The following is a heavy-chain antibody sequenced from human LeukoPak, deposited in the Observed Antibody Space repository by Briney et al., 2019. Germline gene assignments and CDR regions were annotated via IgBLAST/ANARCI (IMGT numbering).Heavy chain of an antibody. CDR1: GYSISSGYY. J-gene: IGHJ5*02. CDR2: LSHSGSS. Sequence: PSETLSLTCTVSGYSISSGYYWDWIRQPPGKGLEWIGTLSHSGSSYYNPSLKSRVTISVDTSKNQFSLKLSSVTAADTAVYYCARAYSSSWYFNWFDPWGQGTLVTVSS. V-gene: IGHV4-38-2*02. CDR3: ARAYSSSWYFNWFDP. D-gene: IGHD6-13*01.